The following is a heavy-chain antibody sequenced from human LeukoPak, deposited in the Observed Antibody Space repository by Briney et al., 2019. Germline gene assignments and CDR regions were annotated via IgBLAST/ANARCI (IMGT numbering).Heavy chain of an antibody. J-gene: IGHJ4*02. D-gene: IGHD3-22*01. Sequence: GGSLRLSCAASGFTFSSYAMHWVRQAPGKGLEWVAVISYDGSNKYYADSVKGRFTISRDNSKNTLYLHMNSLRAEDTAVYYCARGSYYDSSGYYGWGQGTLVTVSS. CDR2: ISYDGSNK. V-gene: IGHV3-30-3*01. CDR1: GFTFSSYA. CDR3: ARGSYYDSSGYYG.